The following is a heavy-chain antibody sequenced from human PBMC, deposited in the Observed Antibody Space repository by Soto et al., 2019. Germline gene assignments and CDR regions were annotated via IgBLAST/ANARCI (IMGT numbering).Heavy chain of an antibody. J-gene: IGHJ4*02. CDR1: GFTFSDYW. CDR2: INSDGSST. Sequence: EVQLVESGGGLVQPGGSLRLSCAASGFTFSDYWMHWVRQAPGKGLVWVSRINSDGSSTNYADSVKGRFTISRDHAKNTLYLQMNSLTAEDTAVYYCVRAYDYWGQGTLLTVSS. CDR3: VRAYDY. V-gene: IGHV3-74*01.